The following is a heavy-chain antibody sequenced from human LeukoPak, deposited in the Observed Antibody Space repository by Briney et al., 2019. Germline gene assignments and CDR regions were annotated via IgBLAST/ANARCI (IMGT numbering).Heavy chain of an antibody. J-gene: IGHJ4*02. V-gene: IGHV1-69*13. CDR1: GGTFSSYA. Sequence: ASVKVSCKASGGTFSSYAISWVRQAPGRGLEWMGGIIPIFGTANYAQKFQGRVTIAADESTSTAYMELSSLRSEDTAVYYCASLQLERRKPFDYWGQGTLVTVSS. CDR3: ASLQLERRKPFDY. CDR2: IIPIFGTA. D-gene: IGHD1-1*01.